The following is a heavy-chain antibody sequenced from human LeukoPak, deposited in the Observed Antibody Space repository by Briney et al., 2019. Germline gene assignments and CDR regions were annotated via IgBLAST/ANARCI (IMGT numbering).Heavy chain of an antibody. D-gene: IGHD3-9*01. V-gene: IGHV1-18*01. Sequence: ASVKVSCKASGYTFTSYGITWVRQAPGQGLEWMGWISAYSDDTNYAQNLQGRFTMTTDTFTSTAYMELRSLRSDDTAVYYCAKDKPSWDILTGMVVEYYGMDVWGQGTTVTVSS. CDR3: AKDKPSWDILTGMVVEYYGMDV. CDR2: ISAYSDDT. CDR1: GYTFTSYG. J-gene: IGHJ6*02.